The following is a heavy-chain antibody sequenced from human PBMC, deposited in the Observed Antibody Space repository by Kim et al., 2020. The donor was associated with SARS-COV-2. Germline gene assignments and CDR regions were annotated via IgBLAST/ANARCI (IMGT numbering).Heavy chain of an antibody. V-gene: IGHV3-30*18. CDR3: AKKVDWEVLRNGVDA. Sequence: GGSLRLSCAASGFTFSIYGMHWVRQAPGRGLEWVAVISYDGSNEYYADSVKGRFTISRDNSKNTLYLQMNSLRPEDTAVYYCAKKVDWEVLRNGVDAWG. CDR1: GFTFSIYG. D-gene: IGHD3-9*01. CDR2: ISYDGSNE. J-gene: IGHJ6*02.